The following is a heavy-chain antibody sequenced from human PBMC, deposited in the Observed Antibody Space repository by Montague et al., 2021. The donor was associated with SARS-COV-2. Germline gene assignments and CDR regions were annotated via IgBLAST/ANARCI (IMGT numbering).Heavy chain of an antibody. V-gene: IGHV3-74*01. D-gene: IGHD3-22*01. CDR3: ARDGEIVAVGYYFDS. CDR1: GFTFSSYW. Sequence: SLRLSCAASGFTFSSYWMYWVRQAPGKGLVWVSHISSDGSRGRYXDSVKGRFTISRDNAKNTLYLQMNSLRAEDTAVYYCARDGEIVAVGYYFDSWGQGTLVTASS. J-gene: IGHJ4*02. CDR2: ISSDGSRG.